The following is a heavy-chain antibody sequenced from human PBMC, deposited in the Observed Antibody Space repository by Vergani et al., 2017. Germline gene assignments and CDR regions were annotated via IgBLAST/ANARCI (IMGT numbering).Heavy chain of an antibody. CDR2: IIPILGIA. V-gene: IGHV1-69*08. CDR1: GGTFSSYT. J-gene: IGHJ6*03. Sequence: QVQLVQSGAEVKKPGSSVKVSCKASGGTFSSYTISWVRQAPGQGLEWMGRIIPILGIANYAQKFQGRVTITADKSTSTAYMELSSLRSEDTAVYYCAREHGPGIAARQGYYYYYMDVWGKGTTVTVSS. D-gene: IGHD6-6*01. CDR3: AREHGPGIAARQGYYYYYMDV.